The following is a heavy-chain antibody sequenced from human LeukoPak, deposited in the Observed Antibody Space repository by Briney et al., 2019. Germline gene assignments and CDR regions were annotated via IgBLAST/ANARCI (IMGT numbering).Heavy chain of an antibody. J-gene: IGHJ4*02. CDR3: ARDLTAARGYYDFWSDYYTYSWGY. CDR2: ISYDGSNK. Sequence: GRSLRLSCAASGFTFSSYAMHWVRQAPGKGLEWVAVISYDGSNKYYADSVKGRFTISRDNSKNTLYLQMNSLRAEDTAVYYCARDLTAARGYYDFWSDYYTYSWGYWGQGTLVTVSS. V-gene: IGHV3-30-3*01. D-gene: IGHD3-3*01. CDR1: GFTFSSYA.